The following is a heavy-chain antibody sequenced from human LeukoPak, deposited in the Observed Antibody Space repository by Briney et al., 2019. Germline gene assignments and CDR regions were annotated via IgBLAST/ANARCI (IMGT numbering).Heavy chain of an antibody. CDR1: GGSISSSSYY. CDR3: ARGKPSGRFNWFDP. V-gene: IGHV4-39*01. CDR2: IYYSGST. D-gene: IGHD3-16*01. J-gene: IGHJ5*02. Sequence: SSETLSLTCTVSGGSISSSSYYWGWIRQPPGKGLEWIGSIYYSGSTYYNPSLKSRVTISVDTSKNQFSLKLSSVTAADTAVYYCARGKPSGRFNWFDPWGQGTLVTVSS.